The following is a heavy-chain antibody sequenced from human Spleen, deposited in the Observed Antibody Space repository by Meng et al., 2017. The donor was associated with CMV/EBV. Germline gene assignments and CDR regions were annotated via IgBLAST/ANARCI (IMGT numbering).Heavy chain of an antibody. D-gene: IGHD2-2*01. CDR1: GFTFSTYW. CDR3: VRADPTKRSSTTSCLDY. CDR2: IIYNGNII. J-gene: IGHJ4*02. V-gene: IGHV3-48*04. Sequence: GGSLRLSCAASGFTFSTYWMHWVRQAPGKGLEWISYIIYNGNIIYYADSVKGRFTISRDNAKNSLYLQMNSLRAEDTAVYYCVRADPTKRSSTTSCLDYWGQGTLVTVSS.